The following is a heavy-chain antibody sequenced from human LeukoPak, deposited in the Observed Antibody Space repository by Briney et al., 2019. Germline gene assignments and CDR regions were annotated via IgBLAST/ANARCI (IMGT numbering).Heavy chain of an antibody. CDR2: IYTSGST. Sequence: PSQTLSLTCTVSGGSISSGRYYWSWIRQPAGKGLEWIGRIYTSGSTNYNPSLKSRVTISVDTSKNQFSLKLSSVTAADTAVYYCARSSGYDFIVYYFDYWGQGTLVTVSS. J-gene: IGHJ4*02. CDR3: ARSSGYDFIVYYFDY. D-gene: IGHD5-12*01. V-gene: IGHV4-61*02. CDR1: GGSISSGRYY.